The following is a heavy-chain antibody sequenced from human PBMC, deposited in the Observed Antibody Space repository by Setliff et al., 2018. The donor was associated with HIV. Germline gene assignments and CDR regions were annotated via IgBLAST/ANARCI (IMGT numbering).Heavy chain of an antibody. Sequence: KPSETLSLTCAVYGGSFSGYYWSWIRQPPGKGLEWIGEINHSGSTNYNPSLKSRVTISIDTSKNQFSLKLSSVTAADTAVYYCARQHYYDSSGRNLMDVWGKGTTVTVSS. CDR1: GGSFSGYY. V-gene: IGHV4-34*01. CDR2: INHSGST. D-gene: IGHD3-22*01. J-gene: IGHJ6*03. CDR3: ARQHYYDSSGRNLMDV.